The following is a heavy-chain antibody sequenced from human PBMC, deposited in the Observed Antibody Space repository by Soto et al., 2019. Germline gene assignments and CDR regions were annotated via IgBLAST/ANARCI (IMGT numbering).Heavy chain of an antibody. V-gene: IGHV1-18*01. J-gene: IGHJ4*02. Sequence: ASVKVSCKVCGYRVPSYGINGVRQAPGQGLEWVGWVNPDNHNTNYAQNLQHRVSLTTDTSTNTAFLELRDLTSDDTAVYYCARVRFGDAFDYWGQGTLVTVSS. CDR1: GYRVPSYG. CDR3: ARVRFGDAFDY. CDR2: VNPDNHNT. D-gene: IGHD4-17*01.